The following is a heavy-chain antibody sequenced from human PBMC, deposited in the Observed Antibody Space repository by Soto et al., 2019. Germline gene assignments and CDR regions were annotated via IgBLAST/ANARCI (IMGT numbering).Heavy chain of an antibody. CDR3: ARDEGYCSSTSCYVGNFDY. D-gene: IGHD2-2*01. V-gene: IGHV1-3*01. CDR1: GYTFTSYA. J-gene: IGHJ4*02. Sequence: ASVKVSCKASGYTFTSYAMHWVRQAPGQRLEWMGWINAGNGNTKYSQKFQGRVTITRDTSASTAYMELRSMRSEDTAVYYCARDEGYCSSTSCYVGNFDYWGQGTLVTVSS. CDR2: INAGNGNT.